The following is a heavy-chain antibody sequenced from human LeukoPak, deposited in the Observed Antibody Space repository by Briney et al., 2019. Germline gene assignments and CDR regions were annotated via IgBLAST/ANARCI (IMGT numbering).Heavy chain of an antibody. J-gene: IGHJ3*02. D-gene: IGHD3-3*01. CDR2: IYYSGST. CDR1: GGSISSSSYY. V-gene: IGHV4-39*01. Sequence: SETLSLTCTVSGGSISSSSYYWGWIRQPPGKGLEWIGSIYYSGSTYYNPSLKSRVTISVDTSKNQFSLKPSSVTAADTAVYYCASIGYYDFWRGAFDIWGQGTMVTVSS. CDR3: ASIGYYDFWRGAFDI.